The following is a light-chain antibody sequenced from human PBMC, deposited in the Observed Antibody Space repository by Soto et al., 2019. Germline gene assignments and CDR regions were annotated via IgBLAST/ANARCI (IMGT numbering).Light chain of an antibody. CDR3: ATWDDRLGAVI. V-gene: IGLV1-47*02. J-gene: IGLJ2*01. CDR1: SSNIGGTNY. Sequence: QSVLTQQPSASGTPGQTVFISCSGSSSNIGGTNYAYWYQQLPGAAPKLLMHSNNLRPSGVPERISGSKFGTAASLAISGLRSEDEAVYYCATWDDRLGAVIFGGGTKVTVL. CDR2: SNN.